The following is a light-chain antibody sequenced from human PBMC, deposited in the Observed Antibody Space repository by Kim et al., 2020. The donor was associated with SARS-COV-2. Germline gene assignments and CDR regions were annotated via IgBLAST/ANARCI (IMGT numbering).Light chain of an antibody. J-gene: IGKJ1*01. CDR3: QKYDSAPWT. CDR1: SGIQNS. V-gene: IGKV1-27*01. Sequence: ASVGDGVTTPFRASSGIQNSLAWYQQNPGKVPNVLIYAASALQSGVPSRFSGSGSGKDFTLTTSSLQPEDVATYYCQKYDSAPWTFGQGTKVEIK. CDR2: AAS.